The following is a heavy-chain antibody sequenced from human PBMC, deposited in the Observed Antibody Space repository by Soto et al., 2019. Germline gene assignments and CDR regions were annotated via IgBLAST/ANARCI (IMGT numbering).Heavy chain of an antibody. D-gene: IGHD2-2*02. V-gene: IGHV3-30-3*01. Sequence: QVQLVESGGGVVQPGRSLRLSCAASGFTFSSYAMHWVRQAPGKGLEWVAVISYDGSNKYYADSVKGRFTISRDNSKNTLYLQMNSLRAEDTAVYYCASGGKVPAAITYYYYGMDVW. J-gene: IGHJ6*01. CDR1: GFTFSSYA. CDR3: ASGGKVPAAITYYYYGMDV. CDR2: ISYDGSNK.